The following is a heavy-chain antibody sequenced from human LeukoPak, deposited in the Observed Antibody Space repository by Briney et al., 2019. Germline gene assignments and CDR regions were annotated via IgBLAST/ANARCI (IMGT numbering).Heavy chain of an antibody. D-gene: IGHD6-13*01. J-gene: IGHJ1*01. Sequence: GASVKVSCKASGYTFTSYAMHWVRQAPGQRLEWMGWINAGNGNTKYSQKFQGRVTITRDTSASTAYMELSSLRSEDTAVYYCASLARPNRIAAAEEYFQHWGQGTLVTVSS. V-gene: IGHV1-3*01. CDR3: ASLARPNRIAAAEEYFQH. CDR2: INAGNGNT. CDR1: GYTFTSYA.